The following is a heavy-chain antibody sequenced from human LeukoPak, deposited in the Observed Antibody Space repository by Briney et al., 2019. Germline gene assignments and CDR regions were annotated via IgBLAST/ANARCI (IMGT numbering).Heavy chain of an antibody. D-gene: IGHD3-9*01. CDR2: IWYDGRTQ. J-gene: IGHJ5*02. V-gene: IGHV3-33*01. Sequence: HPGGSLRLSCAASGFTFSTYGMHWVRQAPGKGLEWVAVIWYDGRTQFYAESVKGRFTISRDNAKNSLYLQMNSLRAEDTAVYYCARAGYYDILTGYYSRSWFDPWGQGTLVTVSS. CDR1: GFTFSTYG. CDR3: ARAGYYDILTGYYSRSWFDP.